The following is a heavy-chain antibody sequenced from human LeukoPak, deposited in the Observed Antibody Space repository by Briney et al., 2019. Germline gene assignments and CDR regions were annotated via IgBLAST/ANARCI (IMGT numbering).Heavy chain of an antibody. CDR1: GGSISSHY. J-gene: IGHJ5*02. D-gene: IGHD6-19*01. Sequence: SETLSLTCTASGGSISSHYWNWIRQPPGKGLEWIGYVYYSGSTNYNPSLKSRVTISVDTSKNQYSLKLSSVTAADTAVYYCARDGVAVAGNIGLFDPWGQGTLVTVSS. CDR3: ARDGVAVAGNIGLFDP. V-gene: IGHV4-59*11. CDR2: VYYSGST.